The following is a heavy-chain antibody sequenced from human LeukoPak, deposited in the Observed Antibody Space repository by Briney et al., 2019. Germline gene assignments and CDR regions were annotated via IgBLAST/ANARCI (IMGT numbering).Heavy chain of an antibody. V-gene: IGHV3-53*01. Sequence: GGSLRLSCAASGFTVSSNYMSWVRQAPGKGLEWVSVIYSGGSTYYADSVKGRFTISRDNSKNTLYLQMNSLRAEDTAVYYCMLVFHEYYDILTGYYNVEDYWGQGTLVTVSS. J-gene: IGHJ4*02. CDR2: IYSGGST. D-gene: IGHD3-9*01. CDR3: MLVFHEYYDILTGYYNVEDY. CDR1: GFTVSSNY.